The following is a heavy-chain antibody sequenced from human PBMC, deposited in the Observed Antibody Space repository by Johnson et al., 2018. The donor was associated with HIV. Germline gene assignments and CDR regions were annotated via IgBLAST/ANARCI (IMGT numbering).Heavy chain of an antibody. CDR1: GFTFSSYA. CDR3: AKDYYYDSSGYFLTCASDI. CDR2: ISGSGGST. V-gene: IGHV3-23*01. J-gene: IGHJ3*02. D-gene: IGHD3-22*01. Sequence: QPGGSLRLSCAASGFTFSSYAMSWVRQVPGKGLEWVSAISGSGGSTYYADSVKGRFTISRDNSKNTLYLQMNSLRAEDTAVYYCAKDYYYDSSGYFLTCASDIWGQGTMVTVSP.